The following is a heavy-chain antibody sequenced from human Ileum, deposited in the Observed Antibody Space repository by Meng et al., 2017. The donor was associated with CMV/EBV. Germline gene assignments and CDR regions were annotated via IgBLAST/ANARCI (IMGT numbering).Heavy chain of an antibody. Sequence: LGLSCAASGFPFIIYYMSWIRQAPGKGLEWISYISGSGDSINYADSVKGRFTISRDNAKNSLYLQMNSLRAEDTAVYYCASTIKFDSWGRGTLVTVSS. D-gene: IGHD3-9*01. CDR2: ISGSGDSI. J-gene: IGHJ5*01. CDR3: ASTIKFDS. CDR1: GFPFIIYY. V-gene: IGHV3-11*04.